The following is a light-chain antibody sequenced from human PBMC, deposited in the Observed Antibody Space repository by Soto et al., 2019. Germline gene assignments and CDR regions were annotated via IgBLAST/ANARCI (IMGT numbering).Light chain of an antibody. CDR2: DDY. V-gene: IGLV3-21*02. CDR3: QVWDNSADRVAV. CDR1: NFGDKS. J-gene: IGLJ2*01. Sequence: SYELNQPPSVSVAPGQPARITCGGANFGDKSVHWYQQKPGQAPVMVVYDDYDRPSGIPERFSGCKSGNTATLTISGVEAGDEADYFCQVWDNSADRVAVFGGGTKLTVL.